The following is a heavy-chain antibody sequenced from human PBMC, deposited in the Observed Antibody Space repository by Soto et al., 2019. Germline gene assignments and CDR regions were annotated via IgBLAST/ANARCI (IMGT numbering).Heavy chain of an antibody. Sequence: QVQLVQSGAEVKKPGSSVKVSCKASGGTFSSYAISWVRQAPGQGLEWMGGIIPIFGTANYAQKFQGRVTITADESTSTAYMELSSLGSEDTAVYYCGGGDIVVVPAAIGSYYYYGMDVWGQGTTVTVSS. J-gene: IGHJ6*02. CDR1: GGTFSSYA. CDR3: GGGDIVVVPAAIGSYYYYGMDV. V-gene: IGHV1-69*01. CDR2: IIPIFGTA. D-gene: IGHD2-2*02.